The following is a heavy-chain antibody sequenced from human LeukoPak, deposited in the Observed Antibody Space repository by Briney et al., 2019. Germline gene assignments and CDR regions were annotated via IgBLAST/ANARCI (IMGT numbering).Heavy chain of an antibody. CDR2: FFYSGST. V-gene: IGHV4-59*01. Sequence: SETLSLTCSVSGDSISRDYWTWIRQPPGKGLEWIGHFFYSGSTNYNPSLKSRVTISADTSKNQFSLKLTSVTAADTAVYYCARVFGNMVRGVWFDPWGQGTLVTVSS. J-gene: IGHJ5*02. CDR1: GDSISRDY. CDR3: ARVFGNMVRGVWFDP. D-gene: IGHD3-10*01.